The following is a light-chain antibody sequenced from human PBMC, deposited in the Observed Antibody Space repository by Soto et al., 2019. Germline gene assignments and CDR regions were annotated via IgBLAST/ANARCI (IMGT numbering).Light chain of an antibody. J-gene: IGLJ1*01. CDR2: EVS. V-gene: IGLV2-14*01. CDR3: SSSTRRTYV. CDR1: SSDVGGYNY. Sequence: SSLTHSASFSVARGHSSTISCTGTSSDVGGYNYVSWYQQHPGKAPKLMISEVSNRPSGVSKSFSGSKSGNTASLTISGLPAEEAAAYQCSSSTRRTYVFGNGTKVTAL.